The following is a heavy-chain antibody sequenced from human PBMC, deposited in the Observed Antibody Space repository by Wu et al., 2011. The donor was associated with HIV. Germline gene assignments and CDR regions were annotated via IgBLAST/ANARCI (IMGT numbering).Heavy chain of an antibody. D-gene: IGHD1-26*01. Sequence: QVQLVQSGAEVEKPGSSVKVSCKASGGTFSSYAISWVRQAPGQGLEWMGGIIPIFGTTKYAQKFQGRVTITADKSTDTAYMELSSLRSEDTAVYYCGKGEAGYYHYYYMDVWGKGTNGSPSP. CDR1: GGTFSSYA. CDR3: GKGEAGYYHYYYMDV. CDR2: IIPIFGTT. J-gene: IGHJ6*03. V-gene: IGHV1-69*14.